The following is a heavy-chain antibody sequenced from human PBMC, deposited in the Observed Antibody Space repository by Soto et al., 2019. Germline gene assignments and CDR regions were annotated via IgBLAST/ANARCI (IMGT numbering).Heavy chain of an antibody. Sequence: QVQLVESGGGVVQPGRSLRLSCAASGFTFSSYGMHWVRQAPGKGLEWVAVIWYDGSNKYYADSVKGRFTISRDNSKNTLYLQMNSLRAEDTAVYYCARTHSSSRGYYFDYWGQGTLVTVSS. V-gene: IGHV3-33*01. CDR3: ARTHSSSRGYYFDY. J-gene: IGHJ4*02. D-gene: IGHD6-6*01. CDR2: IWYDGSNK. CDR1: GFTFSSYG.